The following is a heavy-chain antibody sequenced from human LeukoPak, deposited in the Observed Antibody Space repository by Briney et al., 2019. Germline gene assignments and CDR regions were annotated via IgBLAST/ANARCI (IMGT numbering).Heavy chain of an antibody. Sequence: SETLSLTCAVYGGSFSGYYWSWIRQPPGKGLEWIGEINHSGSTNYNPSLKSRVTISVDTSKNHFSLKLSSATAADTAVYYCARGRYCSSTSCYMFWSDPWGQGTLVTVSS. V-gene: IGHV4-34*01. J-gene: IGHJ5*02. D-gene: IGHD2-2*02. CDR3: ARGRYCSSTSCYMFWSDP. CDR1: GGSFSGYY. CDR2: INHSGST.